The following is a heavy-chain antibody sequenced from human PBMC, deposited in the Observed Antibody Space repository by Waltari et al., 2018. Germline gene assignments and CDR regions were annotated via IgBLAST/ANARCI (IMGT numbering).Heavy chain of an antibody. CDR3: ARWSPTTAAITGFDY. V-gene: IGHV4-4*02. D-gene: IGHD4-17*01. Sequence: QVQLQESGPGLVKPSETLSLTCAVSGGSISSSYWWSWLRQPPGKGLEWIGYISGSGGITFYRASLKSRFTISTETSKNQFSLKLSSVTAADTAMYYCARWSPTTAAITGFDYWGQGVLVTVSS. CDR1: GGSISSSYW. J-gene: IGHJ4*02. CDR2: ISGSGGIT.